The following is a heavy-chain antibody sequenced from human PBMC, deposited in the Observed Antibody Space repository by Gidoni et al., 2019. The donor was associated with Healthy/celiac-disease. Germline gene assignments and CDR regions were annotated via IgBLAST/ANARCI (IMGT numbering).Heavy chain of an antibody. D-gene: IGHD1-26*01. J-gene: IGHJ3*02. CDR2: INPNSGGT. Sequence: QVQLVQSGAEVKKPGASVKVSCKASGYTFTGYYMHWVRQAPGQGLEWMGWINPNSGGTNYAQKFQGRVTMTRDTSISTAYMELSRLRSDDTAVYYCARCVGATTPERGCDAFDIWGQGTMVTVSS. CDR1: GYTFTGYY. CDR3: ARCVGATTPERGCDAFDI. V-gene: IGHV1-2*02.